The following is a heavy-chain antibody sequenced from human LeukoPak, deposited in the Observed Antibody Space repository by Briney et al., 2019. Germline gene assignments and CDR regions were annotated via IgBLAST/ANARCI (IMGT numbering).Heavy chain of an antibody. CDR3: ARLTIGIYYYYYMDV. V-gene: IGHV4-4*07. J-gene: IGHJ6*03. D-gene: IGHD2-15*01. CDR2: IYTSGST. Sequence: PSETLSLTRTVSGGSISSYYWSWIRQPAGKGLEWIGRIYTSGSTNYNPSLKSRVTMSVDTSKNQFSLKLSSVTAADTAVYYCARLTIGIYYYYYMDVWGKGTTVTVSS. CDR1: GGSISSYY.